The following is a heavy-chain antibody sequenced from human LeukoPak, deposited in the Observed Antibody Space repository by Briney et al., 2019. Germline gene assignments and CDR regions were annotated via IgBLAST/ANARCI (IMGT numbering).Heavy chain of an antibody. CDR3: ARVQRGYCSGGSCYHGMDV. D-gene: IGHD2-15*01. CDR2: IYTSGST. CDR1: GGSISSYY. J-gene: IGHJ6*02. Sequence: SETLSLTCTVSGGSISSYYWSWIRQPAGKGLEWIGRIYTSGSTNYNPSLKSRVTMSVDTSKNQFSLKLSSVTAANTAVYYCARVQRGYCSGGSCYHGMDVWGQGTTVTVSS. V-gene: IGHV4-4*07.